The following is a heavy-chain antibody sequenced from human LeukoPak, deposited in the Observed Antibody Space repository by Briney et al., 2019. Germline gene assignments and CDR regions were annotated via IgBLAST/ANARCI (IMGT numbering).Heavy chain of an antibody. CDR3: ARPGHSYYYMDV. D-gene: IGHD1-1*01. J-gene: IGHJ6*03. CDR1: GGSISSSSYY. CDR2: IYYSGTT. V-gene: IGHV4-39*02. Sequence: SETPSLTCTVSGGSISSSSYYWGWIRQPPGKGLEWIGTIYYSGTTYYNPSLESRVTISADTSKNHFSLKLSSVTAADTAVYYCARPGHSYYYMDVWGKGTTVTVSS.